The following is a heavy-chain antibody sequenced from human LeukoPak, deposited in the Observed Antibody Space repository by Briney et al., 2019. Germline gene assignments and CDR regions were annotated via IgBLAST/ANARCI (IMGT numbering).Heavy chain of an antibody. V-gene: IGHV4-39*07. D-gene: IGHD3-10*01. Sequence: SETLSLTCAVSGGSISSNSYYWGWIRQPPGKGLEWIGSIYYSGSTYYNPSLKSRVTISVDTSKNQFSLKLSSVTAADTAIYYCARGGYYGSGNDFRFDPWGQGTLVTVSS. CDR3: ARGGYYGSGNDFRFDP. J-gene: IGHJ5*02. CDR2: IYYSGST. CDR1: GGSISSNSYY.